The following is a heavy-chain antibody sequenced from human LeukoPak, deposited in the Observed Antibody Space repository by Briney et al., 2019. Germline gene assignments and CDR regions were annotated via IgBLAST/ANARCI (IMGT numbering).Heavy chain of an antibody. Sequence: PSETLSLTCAVYGGSFSGYYWSWIRQPPGKGLEWIGEINHSGSTNYNPSLKSRVTISVDTSKNQFSLKLSSVTAADTAVYYCARHGVEGSSWYFDYWGQGTLVTVSS. J-gene: IGHJ4*02. CDR3: ARHGVEGSSWYFDY. V-gene: IGHV4-34*01. CDR2: INHSGST. CDR1: GGSFSGYY. D-gene: IGHD6-13*01.